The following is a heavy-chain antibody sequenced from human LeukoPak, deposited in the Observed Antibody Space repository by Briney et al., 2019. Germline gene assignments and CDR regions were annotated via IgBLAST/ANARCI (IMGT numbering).Heavy chain of an antibody. D-gene: IGHD3-10*01. CDR2: IYHSGST. V-gene: IGHV4-38-2*01. Sequence: KPSETLSLTCAVSGSSISSGYYWGWIRQPPGKGLEWIGSIYHSGSTHYNPSLKSRVTISVDTSKNQFSLKLSSVTAADTAVYYCARHPMVRGVIIKFDPWGQGTLVTVSS. J-gene: IGHJ5*02. CDR3: ARHPMVRGVIIKFDP. CDR1: GSSISSGYY.